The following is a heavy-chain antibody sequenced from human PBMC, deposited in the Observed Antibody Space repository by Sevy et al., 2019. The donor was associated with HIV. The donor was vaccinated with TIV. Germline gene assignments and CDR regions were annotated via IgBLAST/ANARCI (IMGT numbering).Heavy chain of an antibody. J-gene: IGHJ4*02. CDR1: GGSLSNYG. D-gene: IGHD2-21*02. CDR3: ASVRPCGGDCYFFDS. Sequence: ASVKVSCKASGGSLSNYGMNWVRQAPGQGLEWMGGIIPRVAISNYAQKFQGRATITADESTSTMYLEVRSLRSEDTAVYFCASVRPCGGDCYFFDSWRQGTLVTVSS. V-gene: IGHV1-69*10. CDR2: IIPRVAIS.